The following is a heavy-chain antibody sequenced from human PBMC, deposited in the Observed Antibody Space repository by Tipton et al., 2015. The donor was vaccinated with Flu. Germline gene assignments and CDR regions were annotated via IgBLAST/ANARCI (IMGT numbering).Heavy chain of an antibody. CDR2: IDAYNGNT. Sequence: QLVQSGAEVKKPGSSVKVSCKTSGFTFSNYGFIWARQAPGQGLEWMGWIDAYNGNTNYAQKLHDRVTVTTDTSTTTVYMELSDLRSDDTAMYYCARGGYSVGFDTWGQGTLVTVSS. D-gene: IGHD2-21*01. J-gene: IGHJ5*02. CDR3: ARGGYSVGFDT. CDR1: GFTFSNYG. V-gene: IGHV1-18*01.